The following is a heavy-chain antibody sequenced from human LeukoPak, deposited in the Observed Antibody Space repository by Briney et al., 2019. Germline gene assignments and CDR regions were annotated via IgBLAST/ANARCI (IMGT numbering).Heavy chain of an antibody. V-gene: IGHV3-23*01. CDR3: AKGFQFYYYYYYMDV. Sequence: GGSLRLSCAASGFTFSSYAMSWVRQAPGKGLEWVSAISGSGGSTYYADSVKGRFTISRDNSKNTLYLQMNSLRAEDTAVYYCAKGFQFYYYYYYMDVWGKGTTVTVSS. CDR1: GFTFSSYA. D-gene: IGHD5-24*01. J-gene: IGHJ6*03. CDR2: ISGSGGST.